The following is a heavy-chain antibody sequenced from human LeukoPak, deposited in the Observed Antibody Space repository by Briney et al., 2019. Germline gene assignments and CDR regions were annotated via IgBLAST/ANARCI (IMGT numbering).Heavy chain of an antibody. CDR2: ISTTSSSSYI. V-gene: IGHV3-21*01. CDR1: GFTFSRYA. Sequence: GGSLRLSCAASGFTFSRYAMNWVRQAPGKGLEWVSSISTTSSSSYIHYADSMKGRFTISRDNAKNSLYLQMNSLRAEDTAVYYCAKDLQMATITPFDYWGQGTLVTVSS. CDR3: AKDLQMATITPFDY. D-gene: IGHD5-24*01. J-gene: IGHJ4*02.